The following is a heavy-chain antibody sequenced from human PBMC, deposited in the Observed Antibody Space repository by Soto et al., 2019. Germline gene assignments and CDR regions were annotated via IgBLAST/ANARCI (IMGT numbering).Heavy chain of an antibody. V-gene: IGHV1-18*04. CDR2: ISAYNGNT. Sequence: ASVKVSCKASGYTFTSYGISWVRQAPGQGLEWMGWISAYNGNTNYAQKLQGRVTMTTDTSTSTAYMELRSLRSDDTAVYYCARAGSVAAPHDFRYYYYYGMDVWGQGTTVTVSS. CDR1: GYTFTSYG. J-gene: IGHJ6*02. D-gene: IGHD6-6*01. CDR3: ARAGSVAAPHDFRYYYYYGMDV.